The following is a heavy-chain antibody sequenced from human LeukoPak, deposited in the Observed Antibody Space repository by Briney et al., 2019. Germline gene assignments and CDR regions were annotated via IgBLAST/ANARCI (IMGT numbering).Heavy chain of an antibody. V-gene: IGHV3-30*18. CDR2: ISYDGSNK. Sequence: PGGSLRLSCAASGFTFSSYGMHWVRQAPGKGLEWVAVISYDGSNKYYADSVKGRFTISRDNSKNTLYLQMNSLRVEDTAVYYCAKKAEAFGDSVTQHWGQGTLVTVSS. D-gene: IGHD4-17*01. CDR3: AKKAEAFGDSVTQH. J-gene: IGHJ1*01. CDR1: GFTFSSYG.